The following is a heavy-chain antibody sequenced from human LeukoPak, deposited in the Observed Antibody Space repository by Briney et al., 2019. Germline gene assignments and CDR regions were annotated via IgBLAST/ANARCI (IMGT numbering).Heavy chain of an antibody. D-gene: IGHD3-3*01. J-gene: IGHJ4*02. CDR2: INPNSGGT. CDR3: ARGSDDFWSGYSASY. Sequence: ASVKVSCKASGYTFTGYYMRWVRQAPGQGLEWMGRINPNSGGTNYAQKFQGRVTMTRDTSISTAYMELSRLRSDDTAVYYCARGSDDFWSGYSASYWGQGTLVTVSS. CDR1: GYTFTGYY. V-gene: IGHV1-2*06.